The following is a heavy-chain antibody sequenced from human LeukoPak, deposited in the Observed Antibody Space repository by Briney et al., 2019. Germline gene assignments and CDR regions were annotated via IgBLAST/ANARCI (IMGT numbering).Heavy chain of an antibody. CDR2: IDRDGSRI. Sequence: PGGSLRLSCAASVFTFRTYGMHWVRQAPGKGLVWVSRIDRDGSRINYADSVKGRFTISRDNGKNTLFLQMNSLRAEDAAVYYCVRGNDYGGPHYWGQGTLVTVSS. CDR3: VRGNDYGGPHY. D-gene: IGHD4-23*01. CDR1: VFTFRTYG. V-gene: IGHV3-74*01. J-gene: IGHJ4*02.